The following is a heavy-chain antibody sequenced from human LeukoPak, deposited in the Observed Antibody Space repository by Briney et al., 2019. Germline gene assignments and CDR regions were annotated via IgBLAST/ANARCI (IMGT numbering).Heavy chain of an antibody. D-gene: IGHD3-22*01. CDR3: ARNLGPAWYYDSSGYSS. CDR2: IYYSGST. V-gene: IGHV4-39*01. Sequence: SETLSLTCTVSGGSISSSSYYWGWIRQPPGKGLEWIGSIYYSGSTYYNPSLKSRVTISVDTSKNQFSLKLSSVTAADTAVYYCARNLGPAWYYDSSGYSSWGQGTLVTVSS. J-gene: IGHJ5*02. CDR1: GGSISSSSYY.